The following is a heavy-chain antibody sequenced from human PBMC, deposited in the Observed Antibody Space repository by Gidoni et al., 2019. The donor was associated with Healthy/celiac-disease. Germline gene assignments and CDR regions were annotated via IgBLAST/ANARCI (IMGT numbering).Heavy chain of an antibody. Sequence: EVQLVESGGGLVKPGGSLRLSCAASGFTFSSYSMNWVRQAPGTGLEWVSSISISSSYIYYADSVKGRFTISRDNAKNSLYLQMNSLRAEDTAVYYCARDPYGDYRRYYYYMDVWGKGTTVTVSS. CDR1: GFTFSSYS. CDR3: ARDPYGDYRRYYYYMDV. D-gene: IGHD4-17*01. V-gene: IGHV3-21*01. J-gene: IGHJ6*03. CDR2: ISISSSYI.